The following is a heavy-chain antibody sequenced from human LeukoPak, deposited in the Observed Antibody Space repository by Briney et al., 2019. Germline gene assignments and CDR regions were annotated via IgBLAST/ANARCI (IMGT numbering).Heavy chain of an antibody. V-gene: IGHV3-21*01. CDR2: ISSSGSYI. CDR1: GFTFSSYS. D-gene: IGHD6-19*01. J-gene: IGHJ4*02. CDR3: ASSGAVAGGDY. Sequence: PGGSLRLSCAASGFTFSSYSMNWVRQAPGKGLEWVSSISSSGSYIYYADSVKGRFSISRDNAKNSLYLQMNSLRAEDTAVYYCASSGAVAGGDYWGQGTLVTVSS.